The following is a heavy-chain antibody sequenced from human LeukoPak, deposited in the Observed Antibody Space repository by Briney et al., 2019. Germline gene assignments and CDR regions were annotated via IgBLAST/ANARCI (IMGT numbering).Heavy chain of an antibody. Sequence: SETLSHTCTVSGGSISSYYWSWIRQPPGKGLEWIGYIYYSGSTNYNPSLKSRVTISVDTSKNQFSLKLSSVTAADTAVYYCARGTGTTDWFDPWGQGTLVTVSS. CDR1: GGSISSYY. D-gene: IGHD1-7*01. CDR3: ARGTGTTDWFDP. CDR2: IYYSGST. V-gene: IGHV4-59*01. J-gene: IGHJ5*02.